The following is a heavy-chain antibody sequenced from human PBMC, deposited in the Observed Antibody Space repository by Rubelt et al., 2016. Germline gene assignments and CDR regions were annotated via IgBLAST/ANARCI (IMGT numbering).Heavy chain of an antibody. CDR3: ARGRRYYFDSWASPPRFDH. J-gene: IGHJ4*02. Sequence: QVQLQQWGAGLLKPSETLSLTCAVYGGSFGGNYWSGIRNPPGKGRGGLGEINQGGSPNYNPSLKSGVTISLDTSRNTFSLKRSSVTAADTAVYYCARGRRYYFDSWASPPRFDHWGQGTLVAVSS. V-gene: IGHV4-34*01. D-gene: IGHD3-9*01. CDR2: INQGGSP. CDR1: GGSFGGNY.